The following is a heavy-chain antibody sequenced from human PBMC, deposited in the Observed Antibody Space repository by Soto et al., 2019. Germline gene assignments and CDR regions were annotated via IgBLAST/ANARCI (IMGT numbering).Heavy chain of an antibody. CDR1: GGSISSGGYY. J-gene: IGHJ4*02. CDR2: IYYSGST. Sequence: QVQLQESGPGLVKPSQTLSLTCTVSGGSISSGGYYWSWIRQHPGQGLEWIGYIYYSGSTYYNPSLKSRVTRSVDTSKNQFSLKLSSVTAADTAVYYCARVQGFGRQLNRRLPDYWGQGTLVTVSS. D-gene: IGHD6-6*01. CDR3: ARVQGFGRQLNRRLPDY. V-gene: IGHV4-31*03.